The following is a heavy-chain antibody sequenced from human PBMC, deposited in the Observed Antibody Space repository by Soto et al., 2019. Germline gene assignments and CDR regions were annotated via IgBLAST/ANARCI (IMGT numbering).Heavy chain of an antibody. CDR2: ISSSSSTI. J-gene: IGHJ2*01. CDR3: EREMTTVDSWYFDL. D-gene: IGHD4-17*01. V-gene: IGHV3-48*01. CDR1: GFTSSTYT. Sequence: GGPLSLPCAPSGFTSSTYTMNWVCQAPGKGLEWVSYISSSSSTIYYADSVKGRFTISRDNAKNALYLQMNSLRAEDTAVYCCEREMTTVDSWYFDLWSRGALVTVSS.